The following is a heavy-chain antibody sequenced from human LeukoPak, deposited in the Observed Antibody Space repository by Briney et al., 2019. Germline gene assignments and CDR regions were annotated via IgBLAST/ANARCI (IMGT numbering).Heavy chain of an antibody. Sequence: ASVKVSCKASGYTFTGYYMHWVRQAPGQGLEWMGWINPNSGGTNYAQKFQGRVTMTRDTSISTAYMELSRLRSDDTAVYYCARSSDCSSTGCYGGALNYWGQGTLVTVSS. CDR1: GYTFTGYY. D-gene: IGHD2-2*01. J-gene: IGHJ4*02. CDR2: INPNSGGT. CDR3: ARSSDCSSTGCYGGALNY. V-gene: IGHV1-2*02.